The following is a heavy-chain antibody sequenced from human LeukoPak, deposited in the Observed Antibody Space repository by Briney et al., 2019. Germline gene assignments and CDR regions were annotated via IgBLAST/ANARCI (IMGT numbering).Heavy chain of an antibody. J-gene: IGHJ5*02. CDR1: GGSISSSSYY. Sequence: SETLSLTCTVSGGSISSSSYYWSWIRQPPGKGLEWIGEINHSGSTNYNPSLKSRVTISVDTSKDQFSLKLSSVTAADTAVYYCARGGAPGWGSGYLPYNWFDPWGQGTLVTVSS. CDR3: ARGGAPGWGSGYLPYNWFDP. D-gene: IGHD3-22*01. V-gene: IGHV4-39*07. CDR2: INHSGST.